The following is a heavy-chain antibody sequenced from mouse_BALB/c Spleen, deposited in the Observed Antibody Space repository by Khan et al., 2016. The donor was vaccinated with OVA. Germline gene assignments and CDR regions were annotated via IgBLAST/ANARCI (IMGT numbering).Heavy chain of an antibody. CDR2: IYPSDSYS. D-gene: IGHD1-3*01. V-gene: IGHV1-69*02. Sequence: VQLKESGAELVRPGASVKLSCKASGYTFTNYWINWVKQRPGQGLEWIGNIYPSDSYSNYNQNFKDKATLTVDKSSRTAYMQLSSPTSEDSAVFYCTRGVGYFEYWGQGTTLTVSS. CDR3: TRGVGYFEY. J-gene: IGHJ2*01. CDR1: GYTFTNYW.